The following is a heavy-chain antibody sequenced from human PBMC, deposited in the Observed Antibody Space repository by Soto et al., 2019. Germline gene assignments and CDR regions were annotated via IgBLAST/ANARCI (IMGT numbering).Heavy chain of an antibody. Sequence: ASVKVSCKVSGYILTELSMHWVRQAPGKGLEWMGGFDPEDGETIYAQKFQGRVTMTEDTSTDSAYMELSSLRSEDTAVYYCATGGRFFCQRPLVTPFCYYYYGMDVWGQGTTVTVSS. CDR1: GYILTELS. J-gene: IGHJ6*02. V-gene: IGHV1-24*01. CDR2: FDPEDGET. D-gene: IGHD3-9*01. CDR3: ATGGRFFCQRPLVTPFCYYYYGMDV.